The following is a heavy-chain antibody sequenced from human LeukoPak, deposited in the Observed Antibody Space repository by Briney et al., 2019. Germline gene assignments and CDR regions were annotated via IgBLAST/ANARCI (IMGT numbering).Heavy chain of an antibody. CDR1: GFTFSSYG. CDR2: ISYDGSNK. J-gene: IGHJ6*02. V-gene: IGHV3-30*18. CDR3: AKDGYCSGGSCYYYYYAMDV. D-gene: IGHD2-15*01. Sequence: GRSLRLSCAASGFTFSSYGMHWVRQAPGKGLEWVAVISYDGSNKYYADSVKGRFTISRDNSKNTLYLQMNSLRAEDTAVYYCAKDGYCSGGSCYYYYYAMDVWGQGTTVTVSS.